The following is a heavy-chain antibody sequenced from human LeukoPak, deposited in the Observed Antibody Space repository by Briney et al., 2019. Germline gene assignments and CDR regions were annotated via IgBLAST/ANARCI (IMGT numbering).Heavy chain of an antibody. CDR2: ISDTGNT. CDR1: GFTFSSYA. Sequence: GGSLRLSCAASGFTFSSYAMSWVRQAPGKGLEWVSAISDTGNTYHAGSVKGRFTISRDSSKNTLFLQMNRLRPEDAAVYYCAKDMAPTSLLTYYYDSRELDAFDIWGQGTMVTVSS. CDR3: AKDMAPTSLLTYYYDSRELDAFDI. D-gene: IGHD3-22*01. J-gene: IGHJ3*02. V-gene: IGHV3-23*01.